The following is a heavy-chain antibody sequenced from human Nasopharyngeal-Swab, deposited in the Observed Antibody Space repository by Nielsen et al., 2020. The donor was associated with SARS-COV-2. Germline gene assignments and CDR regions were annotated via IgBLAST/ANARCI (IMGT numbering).Heavy chain of an antibody. Sequence: VRQAPGKGLEWVGNIKEDGSEKYYVDSVKGRFTISRDNAKNSLYLQMNSLRAEDTAVYYCAAYYYGSGSGAYWGQGTLVTVSS. D-gene: IGHD3-10*01. CDR3: AAYYYGSGSGAY. V-gene: IGHV3-7*01. CDR2: IKEDGSEK. J-gene: IGHJ4*02.